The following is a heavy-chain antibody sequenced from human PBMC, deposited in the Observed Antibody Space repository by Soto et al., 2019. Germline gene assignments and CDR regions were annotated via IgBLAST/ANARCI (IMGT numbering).Heavy chain of an antibody. Sequence: SDKISHPNTVYAGSFSGYHWSWIGQPPGKGLEWIGEINHSGSTNYNPSLKSRVTISVDTSKNQFSLKLSSVTAADTAVYYCARHNYGSGSTYFDYWSQGTLVTVS. CDR2: INHSGST. D-gene: IGHD3-10*01. CDR1: AGSFSGYH. V-gene: IGHV4-34*01. J-gene: IGHJ4*02. CDR3: ARHNYGSGSTYFDY.